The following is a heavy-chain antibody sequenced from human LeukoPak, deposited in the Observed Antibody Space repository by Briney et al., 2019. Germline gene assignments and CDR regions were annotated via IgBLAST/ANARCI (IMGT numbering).Heavy chain of an antibody. J-gene: IGHJ3*02. D-gene: IGHD3-22*01. V-gene: IGHV1-18*01. Sequence: ASVKVSCKASGYTFTNYGIRWVRQAPGQGLEWMGSISAHNGETSYAQSLQGRVIMTTDMSTSVAYMEIRSLRYDDTALYYCARGTNYYDTSGYLDSFDIWGEGTMVTVSS. CDR3: ARGTNYYDTSGYLDSFDI. CDR1: GYTFTNYG. CDR2: ISAHNGET.